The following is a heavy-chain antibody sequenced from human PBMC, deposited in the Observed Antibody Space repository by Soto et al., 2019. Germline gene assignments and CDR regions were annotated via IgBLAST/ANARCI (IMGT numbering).Heavy chain of an antibody. J-gene: IGHJ4*02. Sequence: ASVKVSCKASGGTFSSYAISWVRQAPGQGLEWMGGIIPIFGTANYAQKFQGRVTITADESTSTAYTELSSLRSEDTAVYYCASGMRGRFLEWLLYPYYFDYWGQGTLVTVSS. V-gene: IGHV1-69*13. CDR2: IIPIFGTA. CDR3: ASGMRGRFLEWLLYPYYFDY. D-gene: IGHD3-3*01. CDR1: GGTFSSYA.